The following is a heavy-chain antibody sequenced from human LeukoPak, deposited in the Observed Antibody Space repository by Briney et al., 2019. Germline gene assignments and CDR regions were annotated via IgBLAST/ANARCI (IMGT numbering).Heavy chain of an antibody. D-gene: IGHD6-19*01. J-gene: IGHJ4*02. CDR3: ARGSRTGWYYFDY. V-gene: IGHV1-69*06. CDR2: IIPIFGTA. Sequence: SVKVSCKASGGTFSSYAFSWVRQAPGQGLEWMGGIIPIFGTANYAQKFQVRVTITADTSTSTAYMELSSLRSDDAAVYYCARGSRTGWYYFDYWGQGTLVTVSS. CDR1: GGTFSSYA.